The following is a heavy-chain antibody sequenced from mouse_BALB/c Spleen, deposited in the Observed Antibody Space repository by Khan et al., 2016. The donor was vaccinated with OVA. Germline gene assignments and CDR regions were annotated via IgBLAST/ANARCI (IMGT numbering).Heavy chain of an antibody. Sequence: VELVESGPGLVAPSQSLSITCTVSGFSLTSYGVNWVRQPPAKGLEWLGVIWAGGSTNYNSALMSRLSISKAKSKSQVFLKMNSLQTDDTAMYYCEDIYYGKRYYAMDYGGKGTSVTVAS. CDR3: EDIYYGKRYYAMDY. D-gene: IGHD2-1*01. CDR1: GFSLTSYG. V-gene: IGHV2-9*02. J-gene: IGHJ4*01. CDR2: IWAGGST.